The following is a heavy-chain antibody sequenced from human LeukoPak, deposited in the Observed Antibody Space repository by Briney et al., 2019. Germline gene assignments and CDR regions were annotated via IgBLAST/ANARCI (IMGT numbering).Heavy chain of an antibody. D-gene: IGHD6-19*01. CDR2: IRSKAYGGTT. J-gene: IGHJ4*02. V-gene: IGHV3-49*04. CDR1: GFTFGDYA. Sequence: GRSLRLSCTASGFTFGDYAMSWVRQAPGKGLEWVGFIRSKAYGGTTEYAASVKGRFTISRDDSKSIAYLQMNSLKTEDTAVYYCTRDLGIAVAAIFDYWGQGTLVTVSS. CDR3: TRDLGIAVAAIFDY.